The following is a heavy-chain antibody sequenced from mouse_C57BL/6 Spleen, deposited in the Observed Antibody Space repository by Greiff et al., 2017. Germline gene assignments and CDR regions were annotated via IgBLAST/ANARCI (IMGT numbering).Heavy chain of an antibody. V-gene: IGHV1-64*01. CDR1: GYTFTSYW. Sequence: QVQLQQPGAELVKPGASVKLSCKASGYTFTSYWMHWVKQRPGQGLEWIGMIHPNSGSTNYNEKFKSKATLTVDKSSSTAYMQLSSLTSEDSAVYYCAIYYYYGSSPAWFAYWGQGTLVTVSA. CDR2: IHPNSGST. CDR3: AIYYYYGSSPAWFAY. J-gene: IGHJ3*01. D-gene: IGHD1-1*01.